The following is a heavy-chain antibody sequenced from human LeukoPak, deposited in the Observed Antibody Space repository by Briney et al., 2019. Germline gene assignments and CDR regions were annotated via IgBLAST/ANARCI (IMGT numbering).Heavy chain of an antibody. CDR1: GFAFNTYG. CDR2: ISYDGSNK. V-gene: IGHV3-30*18. D-gene: IGHD3-9*01. CDR3: AKDGGYDILTGYYFLAYYFDY. J-gene: IGHJ4*02. Sequence: GGSLRLSCAASGFAFNTYGMHWVRQAPGKGLEWVAVISYDGSNKYYADSVKGRFTISRDNSKNTLYLQMNSLRAEDTAVYYCAKDGGYDILTGYYFLAYYFDYWGQGTLVTVSS.